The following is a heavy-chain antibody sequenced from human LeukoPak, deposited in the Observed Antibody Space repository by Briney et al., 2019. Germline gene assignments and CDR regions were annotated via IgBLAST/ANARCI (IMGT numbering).Heavy chain of an antibody. CDR1: GFTFSSYS. CDR3: ASDCSGGSCYSLGFDY. J-gene: IGHJ4*02. V-gene: IGHV3-48*04. Sequence: GGSLRLSCAASGFTFSSYSMNWVRQAPGKGLEWVSYISSSSSTIYYADSVKGRFTISRDNAKNSLYLQMNSLRAEDTAVYYCASDCSGGSCYSLGFDYWGQGTLVTVSS. D-gene: IGHD2-15*01. CDR2: ISSSSSTI.